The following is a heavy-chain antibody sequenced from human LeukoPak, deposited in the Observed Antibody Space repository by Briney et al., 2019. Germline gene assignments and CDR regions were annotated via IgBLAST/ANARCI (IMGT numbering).Heavy chain of an antibody. J-gene: IGHJ6*03. D-gene: IGHD6-13*01. Sequence: GGSLRLSCAASGFTFSSYAMSWVRQAPGKGLEWVSSISSSSSYIYYADSVKGRFTISRDNAKNSLYLQMNSLRAEDTAVYYCARGLIANDMDVWGKGTTVTISS. CDR2: ISSSSSYI. CDR1: GFTFSSYA. V-gene: IGHV3-21*01. CDR3: ARGLIANDMDV.